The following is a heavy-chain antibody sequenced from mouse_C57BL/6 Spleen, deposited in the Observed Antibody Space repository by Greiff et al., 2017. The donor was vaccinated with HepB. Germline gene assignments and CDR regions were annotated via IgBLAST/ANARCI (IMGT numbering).Heavy chain of an antibody. J-gene: IGHJ3*01. Sequence: EVQRVESGAELVKPGASVKLSCTASGFNIKDYYMHWVKQRTEQGLEWIGRIDPEDGETKYAPKFQGKATITADTSSNTAYLQLRSLTSEDTAVYYCAYYYGSSLAWFAYWGQGTLVTVSA. CDR3: AYYYGSSLAWFAY. CDR2: IDPEDGET. CDR1: GFNIKDYY. D-gene: IGHD1-1*01. V-gene: IGHV14-2*01.